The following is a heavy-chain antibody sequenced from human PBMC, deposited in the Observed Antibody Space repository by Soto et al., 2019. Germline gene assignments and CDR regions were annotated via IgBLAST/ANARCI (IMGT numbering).Heavy chain of an antibody. CDR2: ISSSSSYT. Sequence: GGSLRLSCVASGFTFSDYYMSWIRQAPGKGLEWVSYISSSSSYTNYADSVKGRFTISRDNAKNSLYLQMNSLRAEDTAVYYCARDVIVDTAMVSRYYGMDVWGQGTTVTVSS. V-gene: IGHV3-11*06. CDR3: ARDVIVDTAMVSRYYGMDV. D-gene: IGHD5-18*01. CDR1: GFTFSDYY. J-gene: IGHJ6*02.